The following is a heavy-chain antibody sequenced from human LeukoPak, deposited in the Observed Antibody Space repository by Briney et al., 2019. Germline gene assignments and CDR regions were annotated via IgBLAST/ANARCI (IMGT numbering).Heavy chain of an antibody. V-gene: IGHV4-4*07. CDR1: GGSISSYY. Sequence: SETLSLTCTVSGGSISSYYWSWIRQPAGKGLEWIGRIYTSGSTNYNPSLKSRVALSLDTSKSQLSLRLISVTAADTALYYCARGFAASGGFYYFDYWGQGILVTVFS. CDR3: ARGFAASGGFYYFDY. CDR2: IYTSGST. J-gene: IGHJ4*02. D-gene: IGHD3-3*01.